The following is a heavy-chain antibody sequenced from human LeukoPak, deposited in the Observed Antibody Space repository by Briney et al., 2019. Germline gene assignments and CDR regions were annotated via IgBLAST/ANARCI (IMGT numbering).Heavy chain of an antibody. J-gene: IGHJ6*02. D-gene: IGHD3-16*01. CDR1: GGSISSYY. CDR3: ARGGPFVWGTYGMDV. CDR2: IYYSGST. V-gene: IGHV4-59*01. Sequence: SETLSLTCTVSGGSISSYYWSWIRQPPGKGLEWIGYIYYSGSTNYNPSLRSRVTISVDTSKNQFSLKLRSVTAADTAVYYCARGGPFVWGTYGMDVWGQGTTVTVSS.